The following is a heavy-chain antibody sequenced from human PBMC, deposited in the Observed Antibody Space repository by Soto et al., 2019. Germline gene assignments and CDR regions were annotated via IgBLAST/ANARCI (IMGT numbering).Heavy chain of an antibody. CDR2: ISGSGGST. CDR3: AKDGFVGDSSGYYYYFDY. Sequence: EVQLLESGGGLVQPGGSLRLSCAASGFTFSSYAMSWVRQAPGKGLEWVSAISGSGGSTYYADSVKGRFTISRDNSKNRLYLQMNSLRAEDTAVYYCAKDGFVGDSSGYYYYFDYWGQGTLVTVSS. D-gene: IGHD3-22*01. J-gene: IGHJ4*02. V-gene: IGHV3-23*01. CDR1: GFTFSSYA.